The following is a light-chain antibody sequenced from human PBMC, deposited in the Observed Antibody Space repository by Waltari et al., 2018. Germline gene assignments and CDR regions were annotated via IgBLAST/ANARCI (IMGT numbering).Light chain of an antibody. CDR3: QQYNSYSLLT. Sequence: DIQMTQSPSTLSASVGDRVISTCRASQSISNWLALYQQKPGKAAKLLIYKASTVESGVASRFSGSGSGTDFTLTISSLQPDDFATYYCQQYNSYSLLTFGGGTKIEIK. J-gene: IGKJ4*01. CDR2: KAS. CDR1: QSISNW. V-gene: IGKV1-5*03.